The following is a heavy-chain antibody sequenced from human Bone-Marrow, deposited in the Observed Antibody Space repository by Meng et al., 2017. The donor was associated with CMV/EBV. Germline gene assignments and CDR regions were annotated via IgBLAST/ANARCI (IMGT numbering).Heavy chain of an antibody. CDR3: ARGQAAAGGSPFDY. J-gene: IGHJ4*02. CDR2: INHSGST. V-gene: IGHV4-34*01. CDR1: GGSFSGYY. D-gene: IGHD6-13*01. Sequence: SETLSLTCAVYGGSFSGYYWSWIRQPPGKGLEWIGEINHSGSTNYNPSHKSRVTISVDTSKNQFSLKLSSVTAADTAVYYCARGQAAAGGSPFDYWGQGTLVTVSS.